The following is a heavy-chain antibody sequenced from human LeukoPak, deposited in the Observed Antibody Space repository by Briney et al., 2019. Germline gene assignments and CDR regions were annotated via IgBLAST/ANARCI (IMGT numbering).Heavy chain of an antibody. CDR1: GFTFSDYY. CDR2: IGSGGSTT. J-gene: IGHJ3*02. D-gene: IGHD3-3*01. CDR3: ARDFSGPLPDPYALDM. V-gene: IGHV3-11*01. Sequence: PGGSLRLSCAASGFTFSDYYMTWIRQAPGKGLEWVSFIGSGGSTTYYADSVKGRFTISRDNAKNSLYLRMSRLRAEDTAVYFCARDFSGPLPDPYALDMWGQGTMVTVSS.